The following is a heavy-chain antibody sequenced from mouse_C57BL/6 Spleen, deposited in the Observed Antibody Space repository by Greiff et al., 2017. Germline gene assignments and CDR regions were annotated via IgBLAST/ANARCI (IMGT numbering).Heavy chain of an antibody. J-gene: IGHJ4*01. CDR2: IHPNSGST. CDR3: ARSRITTGVAGDYYAMDY. Sequence: QVQLQQPGAELVKPGASVKLSCKASGYTFTSYWMHWVKQRPGQGLEWIGMIHPNSGSTNYNEKFKSKATLTVDKSSSTTYMQLSSLTSEDSAVYYCARSRITTGVAGDYYAMDYWGQGTSVTVSA. D-gene: IGHD1-1*01. V-gene: IGHV1-64*01. CDR1: GYTFTSYW.